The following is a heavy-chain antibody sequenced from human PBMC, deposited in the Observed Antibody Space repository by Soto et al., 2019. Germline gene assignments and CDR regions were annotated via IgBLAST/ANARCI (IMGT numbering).Heavy chain of an antibody. Sequence: QLQLQESGPGLVKPSETLSLTCTVSGGSISSSSYYWGWIRQPPGKGLEWIGSIYYIGSTYYNPSLKSRVTISVDTSKNQCSLRLSSVTAADTAVYYCARHPSAPFGDYWGQGTLVTVSS. J-gene: IGHJ4*02. D-gene: IGHD3-10*01. CDR1: GGSISSSSYY. CDR2: IYYIGST. V-gene: IGHV4-39*01. CDR3: ARHPSAPFGDY.